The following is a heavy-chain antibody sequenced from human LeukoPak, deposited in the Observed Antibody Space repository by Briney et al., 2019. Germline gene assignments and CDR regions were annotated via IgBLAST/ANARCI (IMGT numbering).Heavy chain of an antibody. Sequence: GGSLRLSCAASGFTFSSYAMNWVRQAPGKGLECVSASTGSGGRTYYADSVKGRFTISRDNSKNTLYLQMNSLRAEDTAIYYSARALPSSNWYSPSFDYWGQGTLVTVSS. J-gene: IGHJ4*02. D-gene: IGHD6-13*01. V-gene: IGHV3-23*01. CDR2: STGSGGRT. CDR1: GFTFSSYA. CDR3: ARALPSSNWYSPSFDY.